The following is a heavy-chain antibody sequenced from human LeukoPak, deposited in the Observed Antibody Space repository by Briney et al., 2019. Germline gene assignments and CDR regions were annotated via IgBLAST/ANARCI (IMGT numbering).Heavy chain of an antibody. Sequence: GASVKVSCKASGYTFTSYGVSWVRQAPGQGLEWMGWISAYNGNTNYAQKLQGRVTMTTDTSTSTAYMELRSLRSDDTAVYYCARSITMVRGVIFSGAYYFDYWGQGTLVTVSS. D-gene: IGHD3-10*01. CDR3: ARSITMVRGVIFSGAYYFDY. J-gene: IGHJ4*02. V-gene: IGHV1-18*01. CDR2: ISAYNGNT. CDR1: GYTFTSYG.